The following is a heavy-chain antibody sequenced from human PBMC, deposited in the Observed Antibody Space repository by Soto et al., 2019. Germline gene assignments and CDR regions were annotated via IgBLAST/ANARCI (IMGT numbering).Heavy chain of an antibody. CDR2: INHSGIT. D-gene: IGHD2-15*01. CDR1: GGSFRDYF. CDR3: ARDERVGCSGGSCYEAYGLPYYYYYGMDV. Sequence: SETLSLTCAVYGGSFRDYFWSWIRQPPGKGLEWIGEINHSGITSYSPSLGSRVTTSVDTPKNQFSLKLSSVTAADTAVYYCARDERVGCSGGSCYEAYGLPYYYYYGMDVWGQGTTVTVSS. V-gene: IGHV4-34*10. J-gene: IGHJ6*02.